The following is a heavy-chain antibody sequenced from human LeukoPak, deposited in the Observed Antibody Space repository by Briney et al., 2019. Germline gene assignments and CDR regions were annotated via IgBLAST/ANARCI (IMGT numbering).Heavy chain of an antibody. CDR2: IIPIFGTA. CDR1: GYSFTSYW. V-gene: IGHV1-69*06. J-gene: IGHJ4*02. Sequence: KISCKGSGYSFTSYWISWVRQAPGQGLEWMGGIIPIFGTANYAQKFQGRVTITADKSTSTAYMELSSLRSEDTAVYYCARVIVEGYGVFDYWGQGTLVTVSS. CDR3: ARVIVEGYGVFDY. D-gene: IGHD1-26*01.